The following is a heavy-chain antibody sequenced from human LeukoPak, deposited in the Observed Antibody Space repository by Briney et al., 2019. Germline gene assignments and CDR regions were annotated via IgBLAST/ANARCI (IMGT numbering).Heavy chain of an antibody. CDR3: ATEQVSGSAWGFDS. D-gene: IGHD6-19*01. CDR2: IHTSGTT. CDR1: GDSISRYH. Sequence: SEALSLTCAVSGDSISRYHWSWIRQPAGKGLEWLGRIHTSGTTTYSPSFQSRITMSIDTSKKQISLRLSSVTAADTAVYYCATEQVSGSAWGFDSWGQGSLVTVSS. V-gene: IGHV4-4*07. J-gene: IGHJ4*02.